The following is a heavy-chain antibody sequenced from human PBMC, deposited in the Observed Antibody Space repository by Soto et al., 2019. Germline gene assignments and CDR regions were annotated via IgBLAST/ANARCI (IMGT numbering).Heavy chain of an antibody. CDR3: AADQVEWLLYYYYGMDV. CDR1: GFTFTSSA. CDR2: IVVGSGNT. V-gene: IGHV1-58*01. J-gene: IGHJ6*02. Sequence: SVKVSCKASGFTFTSSAVQWVRQARGQRLEWIGWIVVGSGNTNYAQKFQERVTITRDMSTSTAYMELSSLRSEDTAVYYCAADQVEWLLYYYYGMDVWGQGTTVTVSS. D-gene: IGHD3-3*01.